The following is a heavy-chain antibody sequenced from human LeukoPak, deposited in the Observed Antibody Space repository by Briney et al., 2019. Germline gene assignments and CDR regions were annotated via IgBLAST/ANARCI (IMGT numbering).Heavy chain of an antibody. CDR1: GYIFANYW. CDR3: ARFAYGSDFFPGHY. CDR2: VYPGDSTT. Sequence: GESLKISCKGSGYIFANYWIGWVRQMPGKGLEWMGIVYPGDSTTRYSPSFQGQVTISADRSITTAYLQWSSLKASDTAMYYCARFAYGSDFFPGHYWGQGTRVTVSS. J-gene: IGHJ4*02. V-gene: IGHV5-51*01. D-gene: IGHD3/OR15-3a*01.